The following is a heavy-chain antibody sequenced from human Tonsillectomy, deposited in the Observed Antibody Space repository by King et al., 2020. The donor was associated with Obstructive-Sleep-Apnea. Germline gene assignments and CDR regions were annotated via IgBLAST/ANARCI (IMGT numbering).Heavy chain of an antibody. CDR2: AYHSGST. Sequence: QLQESGPRLVKPSGTLSLTCTVSGGSISSYNWWSWVRQPPGKGLEWIGEAYHSGSTNYNPSLKSLVTMSIDKSKDQFSLRLSSVTAADTAVYYCARVHSTSGSYRERNFDYWGQGTLVTVSS. J-gene: IGHJ4*02. CDR3: ARVHSTSGSYRERNFDY. CDR1: GGSISSYNW. D-gene: IGHD1-26*01. V-gene: IGHV4-4*02.